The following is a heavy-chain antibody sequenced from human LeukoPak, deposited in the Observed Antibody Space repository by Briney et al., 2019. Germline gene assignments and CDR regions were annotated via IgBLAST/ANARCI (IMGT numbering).Heavy chain of an antibody. CDR2: SGTDGDT. Sequence: GGSLRLSCAASGFSFSSTAMNWVRQAPGKGLEWASASGTDGDTYYTDSVQGRFTISRDNSRNTLCLQMTSLRADDTAVYYCAKKTPGTYPFDYWGQGTLVTVSP. V-gene: IGHV3-23*01. CDR3: AKKTPGTYPFDY. D-gene: IGHD6-13*01. J-gene: IGHJ4*02. CDR1: GFSFSSTA.